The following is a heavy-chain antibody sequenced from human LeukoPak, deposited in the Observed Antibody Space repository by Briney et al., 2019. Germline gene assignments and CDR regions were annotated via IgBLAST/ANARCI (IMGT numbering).Heavy chain of an antibody. CDR3: ARGVRIAVAGNIDY. Sequence: PGGSLRLSCAASGFIFSTYSMNWVRQAPGKGLEWEAAISYDGSNKKYADSVKGRFTISRDNSKNTLYLQMNSLRAEDTAVYYCARGVRIAVAGNIDYWGQGTLVTVSS. D-gene: IGHD6-19*01. V-gene: IGHV3-30*03. J-gene: IGHJ4*02. CDR2: ISYDGSNK. CDR1: GFIFSTYS.